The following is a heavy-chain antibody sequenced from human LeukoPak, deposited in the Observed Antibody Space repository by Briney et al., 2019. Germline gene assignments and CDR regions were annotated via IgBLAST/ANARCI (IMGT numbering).Heavy chain of an antibody. CDR2: INAGNGNT. CDR3: ARDLLAVAGTIDY. J-gene: IGHJ4*02. Sequence: ASVKVSCKASGYTFTSYAMHWVRQAPGQRLEWMGWINAGNGNTKYSQKFQGRVTITRDTSASTAYMELSSLRSEDTAVYYCARDLLAVAGTIDYWGQGTLVTVSS. CDR1: GYTFTSYA. V-gene: IGHV1-3*01. D-gene: IGHD6-19*01.